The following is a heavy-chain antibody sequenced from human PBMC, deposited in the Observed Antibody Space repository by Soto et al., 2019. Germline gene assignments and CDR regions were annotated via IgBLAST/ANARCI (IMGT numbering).Heavy chain of an antibody. CDR1: GGSISSYY. CDR2: IYYSGST. J-gene: IGHJ6*02. D-gene: IGHD6-6*01. V-gene: IGHV4-59*01. CDR3: ARGGAEYSSSLWAPMGMDV. Sequence: SETLSLTCTVSGGSISSYYWSWIRQPPGKGLEWIGYIYYSGSTNYNPSLKSRVTISVDTSKNQFSLKLSSVTAADTAVYYCARGGAEYSSSLWAPMGMDVWGQGTTVTVSS.